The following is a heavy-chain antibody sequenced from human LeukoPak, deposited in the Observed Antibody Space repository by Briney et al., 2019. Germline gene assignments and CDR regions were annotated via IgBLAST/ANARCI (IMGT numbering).Heavy chain of an antibody. CDR1: GYSFTGYY. D-gene: IGHD5-12*01. J-gene: IGHJ4*02. V-gene: IGHV1-2*02. CDR2: INPNSGGT. Sequence: ASVKVSCKASGYSFTGYYMHWVRQAPGQGLEWMGWINPNSGGTKYAQKFQGRVTMTRDTSISTAYMELSSLRSDDTAVYYCARGGVATPKDYWGQGTLVTVSS. CDR3: ARGGVATPKDY.